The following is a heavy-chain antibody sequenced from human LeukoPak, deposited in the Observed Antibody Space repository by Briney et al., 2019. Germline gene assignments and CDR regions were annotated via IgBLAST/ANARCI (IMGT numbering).Heavy chain of an antibody. V-gene: IGHV6-1*01. CDR2: TYYRHKGCN. J-gene: IGHJ4*01. CDR3: VRVTAAAGFGY. CDR1: GHSVSNNTTA. Sequence: SHTLALPCAISGHSVSNNTTAWNWIRQSPSRGLELLERTYYRHKGCNAYSVSVKNRITINPDTSKNQVATPVNSGTPEDTAWYYCVRVTAAAGFGYWGHRTLV. D-gene: IGHD6-13*01.